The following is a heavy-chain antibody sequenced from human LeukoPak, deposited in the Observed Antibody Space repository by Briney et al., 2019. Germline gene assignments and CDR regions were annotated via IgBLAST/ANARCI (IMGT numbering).Heavy chain of an antibody. CDR1: GGSISSSNW. V-gene: IGHV4-4*02. Sequence: SETLSLTCAVSGGSISSSNWWNWIRQPPGKGLEWIGEIYHSGSTNYNPSLKSRVTISVDKSKTQFSLKLSSVTAADTAVYYCARGIRGVMGNWFDPWGQGTLVTVSS. D-gene: IGHD3-10*01. CDR2: IYHSGST. J-gene: IGHJ5*02. CDR3: ARGIRGVMGNWFDP.